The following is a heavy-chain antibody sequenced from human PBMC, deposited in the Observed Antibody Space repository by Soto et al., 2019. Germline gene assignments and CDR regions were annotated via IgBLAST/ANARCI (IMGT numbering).Heavy chain of an antibody. J-gene: IGHJ5*02. V-gene: IGHV1-69*02. CDR1: GGTFSSYT. D-gene: IGHD2-2*01. CDR3: AHGRFEESRDDFMGRFDP. CDR2: IIPILGIA. Sequence: QVQLVQSGAEVKKPGSSVNVSCKASGGTFSSYTIGWVRQAPGQGREWMGRIIPILGIANYAQRFQGRVTITADNSTSTAYMELSSMRSEDTAAYYCAHGRFEESRDDFMGRFDPWGQAPLVTVSS.